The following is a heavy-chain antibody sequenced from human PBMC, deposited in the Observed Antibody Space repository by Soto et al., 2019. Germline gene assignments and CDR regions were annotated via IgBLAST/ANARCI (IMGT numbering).Heavy chain of an antibody. D-gene: IGHD2-15*01. V-gene: IGHV4-4*02. J-gene: IGHJ4*02. Sequence: PSETLSLTCAVSGASVSSTYWWSWVRQPPGKGPEWIGEINHRGSANYNPSLKSRVTISVDISKSQFSLRLTSVTAADTAVYYCARRYGGTFDYWGQGTLVTVS. CDR3: ARRYGGTFDY. CDR2: INHRGSA. CDR1: GASVSSTYW.